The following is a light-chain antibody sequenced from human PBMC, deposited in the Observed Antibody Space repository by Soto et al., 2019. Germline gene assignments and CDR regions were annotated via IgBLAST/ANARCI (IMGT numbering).Light chain of an antibody. V-gene: IGLV2-14*01. J-gene: IGLJ1*01. CDR3: ITYTSTTVYV. Sequence: QSVLTQPASVSGSPGQSITISCTGTSSDVGGYNYVSWYRQHPGKAPKLMIYEVSNRASGVSNRLSGSKSGNTAPLTISGLQAVNVSEYFCITYTSTTVYV. CDR2: EVS. CDR1: SSDVGGYNY.